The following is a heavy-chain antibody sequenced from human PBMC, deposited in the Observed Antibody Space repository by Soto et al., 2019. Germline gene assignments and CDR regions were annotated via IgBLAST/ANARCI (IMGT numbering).Heavy chain of an antibody. J-gene: IGHJ6*02. CDR3: AREPEYSSDYYYYGMDV. CDR1: GFTFSSYV. D-gene: IGHD6-19*01. Sequence: PGGSLRLSCAASGFTFSSYVMHWVRQSPGKGLEWVAVIWYDGSNKYYADSVKGRFTISRDNSKNTLYLQMNSLRAEDTAVYYCAREPEYSSDYYYYGMDVWGQGTTVTVSS. CDR2: IWYDGSNK. V-gene: IGHV3-33*01.